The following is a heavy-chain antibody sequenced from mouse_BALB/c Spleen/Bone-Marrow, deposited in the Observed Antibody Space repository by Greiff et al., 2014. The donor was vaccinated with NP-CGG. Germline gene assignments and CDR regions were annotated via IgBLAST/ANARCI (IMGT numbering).Heavy chain of an antibody. Sequence: EVKVEESGGGLVQPGGSMKLSCVASGFTFSDYWMNWVRQSPEKGLEWVAEIRLKSNNYATHYAESVKGRFTISRDDSKSSVYLQMNNLGAEDTGIYYCTRRYYYGSSYYFDYWGQGTTLTVSS. CDR3: TRRYYYGSSYYFDY. CDR2: IRLKSNNYAT. CDR1: GFTFSDYW. J-gene: IGHJ2*01. V-gene: IGHV6-6*02. D-gene: IGHD1-1*01.